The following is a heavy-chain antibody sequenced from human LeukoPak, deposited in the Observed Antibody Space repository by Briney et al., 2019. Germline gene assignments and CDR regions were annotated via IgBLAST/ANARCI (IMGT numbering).Heavy chain of an antibody. CDR2: ISISSGII. D-gene: IGHD2-15*01. Sequence: SGGSLRLSCAASGFTFSSYSMNWVRQAPGKGLEWVSYISISSGIIYYADSVKGRFTISRDNAKNSLYLRMNSLRAEDTAMYYCARAQYCSGGSCYGPAFDIWGQGTMVTVSS. V-gene: IGHV3-48*01. J-gene: IGHJ3*02. CDR1: GFTFSSYS. CDR3: ARAQYCSGGSCYGPAFDI.